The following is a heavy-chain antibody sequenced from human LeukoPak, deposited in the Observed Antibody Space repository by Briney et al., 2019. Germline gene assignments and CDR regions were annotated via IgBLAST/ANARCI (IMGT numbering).Heavy chain of an antibody. V-gene: IGHV1-46*01. CDR1: GYTFSTYY. CDR3: ARARDDYGDYGYYYYMDV. D-gene: IGHD4-17*01. CDR2: INPSGGST. J-gene: IGHJ6*03. Sequence: ASVKVSCKASGYTFSTYYMHWVRQAPGQGLEWMGIINPSGGSTSYEQKFQGRVTMTRDMSTSTVYMELSSLRSEDTAVYYCARARDDYGDYGYYYYMDVWGKGTTVTVSS.